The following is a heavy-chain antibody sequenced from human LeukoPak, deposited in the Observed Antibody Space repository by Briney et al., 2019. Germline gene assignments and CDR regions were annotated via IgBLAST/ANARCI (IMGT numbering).Heavy chain of an antibody. CDR2: VHYTGST. D-gene: IGHD3-22*01. Sequence: SETLSLTCTVSGGSITPYYSSWIRQPPGKALEWIGYVHYTGSTSYDPSLKSRVTISVDTSKNQFSLTMNSVTAADTAVYYCARQASCDSDRCNGFDYWGQGTLVTVSS. CDR1: GGSITPYY. V-gene: IGHV4-59*08. J-gene: IGHJ4*02. CDR3: ARQASCDSDRCNGFDY.